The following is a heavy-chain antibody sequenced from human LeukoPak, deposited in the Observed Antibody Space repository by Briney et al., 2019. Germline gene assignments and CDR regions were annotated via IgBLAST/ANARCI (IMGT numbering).Heavy chain of an antibody. CDR3: ARHDSSGFHYFDC. D-gene: IGHD6-6*01. J-gene: IGHJ4*02. CDR1: GDSIRGYY. Sequence: SETLSLTCTVSGDSIRGYYWSWIRQPPGKGLESIGHISNSGSTNYNPSLKGRVTMAIDMSKNQFSLRVNSVTAADTAVYYCARHDSSGFHYFDCWGQGALVTVSS. V-gene: IGHV4-59*08. CDR2: ISNSGST.